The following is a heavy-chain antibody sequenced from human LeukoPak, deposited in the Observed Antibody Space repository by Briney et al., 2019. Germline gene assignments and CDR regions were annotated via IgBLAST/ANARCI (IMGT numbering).Heavy chain of an antibody. V-gene: IGHV1-8*01. J-gene: IGHJ6*02. CDR2: MNPNSGNT. D-gene: IGHD2-2*01. Sequence: ASVKVSCKASGYTFTSYDINWVRQATGQGLEWTGWMNPNSGNTGYAQKFQGRVTMTRNTSISTAYMELSSLRSEDTAVYYCARAPQKDIVVVPAAMGAAYYYYGMDVWGQGTTVTVSS. CDR1: GYTFTSYD. CDR3: ARAPQKDIVVVPAAMGAAYYYYGMDV.